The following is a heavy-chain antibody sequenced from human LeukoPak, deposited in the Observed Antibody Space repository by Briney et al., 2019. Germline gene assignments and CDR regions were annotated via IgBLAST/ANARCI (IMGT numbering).Heavy chain of an antibody. V-gene: IGHV3-11*01. D-gene: IGHD5-12*01. J-gene: IGHJ4*02. Sequence: GGSLRLSCAASGFSLGDYYMTWIRQAPGKGLEWISYISNNGYTIYYADSVKGRFTISRDNAKNSLSLQMNSLRADDSAIYYCARDRRTPHSAYDWGHLDYWGQGILVTVSS. CDR3: ARDRRTPHSAYDWGHLDY. CDR1: GFSLGDYY. CDR2: ISNNGYTI.